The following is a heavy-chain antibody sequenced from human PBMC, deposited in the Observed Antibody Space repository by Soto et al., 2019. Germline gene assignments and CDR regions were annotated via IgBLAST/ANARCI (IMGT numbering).Heavy chain of an antibody. Sequence: GGSLRLSCAAAGFTFSSYALSWVRQAPGKGLEWVSAISGSGDSTYYADSVKGRFTISRGNSKNTLYLQMNSLTAEDTAVYYCASLFGSGSYYNPPLGYWGQGTLVTVSS. V-gene: IGHV3-23*01. D-gene: IGHD3-10*01. CDR2: ISGSGDST. CDR3: ASLFGSGSYYNPPLGY. CDR1: GFTFSSYA. J-gene: IGHJ4*02.